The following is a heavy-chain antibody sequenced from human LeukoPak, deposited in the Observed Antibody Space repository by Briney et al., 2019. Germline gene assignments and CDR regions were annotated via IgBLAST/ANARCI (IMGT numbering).Heavy chain of an antibody. D-gene: IGHD6-6*01. Sequence: GASVKVSCKASEYTFTSYYMHWVRQAPGQGLEWMGIINPSGGSTSYAQKFQGRVTMTRDMSTSAVYMELSSLRSEDTAVYYCARDRIEQLVLMGYWGQGTLVTVSS. V-gene: IGHV1-46*01. CDR3: ARDRIEQLVLMGY. J-gene: IGHJ4*02. CDR2: INPSGGST. CDR1: EYTFTSYY.